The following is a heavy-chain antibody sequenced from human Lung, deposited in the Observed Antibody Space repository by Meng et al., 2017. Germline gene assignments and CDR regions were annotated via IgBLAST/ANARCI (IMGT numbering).Heavy chain of an antibody. J-gene: IGHJ4*02. V-gene: IGHV4-34*01. CDR1: AGSFSDYY. CDR3: ARGPTTMAHDFDY. Sequence: QVPLQQWVAGLLKPSETLSLTWSVSAGSFSDYYWSWIRQPPGKGLEWIGEINHSGSTNYNPSLESRATRAVDTSQNNLSLKLSSVTAADSAVYYCARGPTTMAHDFDYWGQGTLVTVSS. CDR2: INHSGST. D-gene: IGHD4-11*01.